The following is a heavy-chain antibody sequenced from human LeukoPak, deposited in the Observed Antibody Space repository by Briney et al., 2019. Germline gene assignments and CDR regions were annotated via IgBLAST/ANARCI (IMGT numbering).Heavy chain of an antibody. V-gene: IGHV1-24*01. Sequence: ASVKVSCKVSGYTLTELSMHWVRQAPGKGLEWMGGFDPEDGETIYAQKFQGRVTMTEDTSTDTAYMELSSLRSEDTAVYYCARGTYVWGSYRPPYFDYWGQGTLVTVSS. D-gene: IGHD3-16*02. CDR1: GYTLTELS. CDR2: FDPEDGET. CDR3: ARGTYVWGSYRPPYFDY. J-gene: IGHJ4*02.